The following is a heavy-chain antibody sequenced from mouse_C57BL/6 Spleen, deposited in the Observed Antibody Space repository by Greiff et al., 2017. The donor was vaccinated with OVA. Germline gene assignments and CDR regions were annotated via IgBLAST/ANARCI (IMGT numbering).Heavy chain of an antibody. CDR2: INPSNGGT. D-gene: IGHD2-3*01. V-gene: IGHV1-53*01. CDR3: ARWEKDGYQYYFDY. CDR1: GYTFTSYW. Sequence: VQLQQPGTELVKPGASVKLSCKASGYTFTSYWMHWVKQRPGQGLEWIGNINPSNGGTNYNEKFKSKATLTVDKSSSTAYMQLSSLTSEDSAVYYGARWEKDGYQYYFDYWGQGTTLTVSS. J-gene: IGHJ2*01.